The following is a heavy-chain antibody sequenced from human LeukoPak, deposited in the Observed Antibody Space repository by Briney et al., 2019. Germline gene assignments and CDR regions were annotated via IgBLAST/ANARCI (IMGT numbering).Heavy chain of an antibody. J-gene: IGHJ3*02. CDR1: GGSISSYY. D-gene: IGHD2-2*01. V-gene: IGHV4-4*07. CDR2: IYTIGST. Sequence: SETLSLTCTVSGGSISSYYWSWIRQPAGKGLEWIGRIYTIGSTNNIPSLRSRATMSVDTSKNQFSLKLSSVTAADTAVYYCARVGVYCSSTSCSYDAFDIWGQGTMVTVSS. CDR3: ARVGVYCSSTSCSYDAFDI.